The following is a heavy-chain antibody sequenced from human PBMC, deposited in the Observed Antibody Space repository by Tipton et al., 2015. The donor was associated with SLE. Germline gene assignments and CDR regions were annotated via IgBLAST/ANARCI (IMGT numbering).Heavy chain of an antibody. CDR2: ISSSGSTI. Sequence: GSLRLSCAASGFTFSSYEMNWVRQAPGKGLEWVSYISSSGSTIYYADSVKGRFTISRDNAKNSLYLQMNSLRAEDTAVYYCARPKYYDSSGYGDGMDVWGQGTTVTVSS. CDR3: ARPKYYDSSGYGDGMDV. J-gene: IGHJ6*02. CDR1: GFTFSSYE. D-gene: IGHD3-22*01. V-gene: IGHV3-48*03.